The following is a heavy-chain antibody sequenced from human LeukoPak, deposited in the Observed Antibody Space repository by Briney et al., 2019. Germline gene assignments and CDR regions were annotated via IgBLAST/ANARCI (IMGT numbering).Heavy chain of an antibody. CDR3: ARILSYYYYYYMDV. CDR2: INHSGST. V-gene: IGHV4-34*01. J-gene: IGHJ6*03. Sequence: SETLSLTCAVYGGSFSGYYWSWLRQPPGKGLEWIGEINHSGSTNYNPSLKSRVTISVDTSKNQFSLKLSSVTAADTAVYYCARILSYYYYYYMDVWGKGTTVTVSS. CDR1: GGSFSGYY.